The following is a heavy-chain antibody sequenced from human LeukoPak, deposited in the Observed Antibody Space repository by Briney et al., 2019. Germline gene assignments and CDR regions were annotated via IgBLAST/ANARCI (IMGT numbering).Heavy chain of an antibody. CDR2: ISYDGSNK. V-gene: IGHV3-30-3*01. D-gene: IGHD6-13*01. CDR1: GFTFSSYA. J-gene: IGHJ4*02. CDR3: ARDVTCSSSSTIY. Sequence: QPGGSLRLSCAASGFTFSSYAMHWVRQAPGKGLEWVAVISYDGSNKYYADSVKGRFTISRDNSKNTLYLQMNSLRAEDTAVYYCARDVTCSSSSTIYWGQGTLVTVSS.